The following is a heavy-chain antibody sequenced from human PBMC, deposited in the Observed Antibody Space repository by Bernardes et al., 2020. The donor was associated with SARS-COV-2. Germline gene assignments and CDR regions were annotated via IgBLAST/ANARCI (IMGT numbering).Heavy chain of an antibody. V-gene: IGHV3-7*03. CDR2: IKEDGSER. CDR1: GFTFSSYC. Sequence: GGSLRLSCAASGFTFSSYCMSWVRQAPGKGLEWVANIKEDGSERYYVDSVKGRFTISRDNAKNSLYLQMNSLRAEDTAVYYCARLLTTVTTSTYYYYYGMDVWGQGTTVTVSS. J-gene: IGHJ6*01. D-gene: IGHD4-4*01. CDR3: ARLLTTVTTSTYYYYYGMDV.